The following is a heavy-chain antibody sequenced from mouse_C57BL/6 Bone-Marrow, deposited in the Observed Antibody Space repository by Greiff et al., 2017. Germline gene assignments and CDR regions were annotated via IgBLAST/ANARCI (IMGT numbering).Heavy chain of an antibody. Sequence: QVQLQQPGAELVKPGASVKLSCKASGYTFTSYWMHWVKQRPGQGLEWIGMIHPNSGSTNYNEKFKSKATLTVDKSSSTAYMQLSSLTSEDSAVYYCAYYGSSWDYFDYWGQGTTLTVSS. D-gene: IGHD1-1*01. J-gene: IGHJ2*01. CDR3: AYYGSSWDYFDY. V-gene: IGHV1-64*01. CDR2: IHPNSGST. CDR1: GYTFTSYW.